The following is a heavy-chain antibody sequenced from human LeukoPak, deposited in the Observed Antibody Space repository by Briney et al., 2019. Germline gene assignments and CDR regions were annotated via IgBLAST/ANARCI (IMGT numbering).Heavy chain of an antibody. D-gene: IGHD3-10*01. Sequence: GGSLRLSCAAFGFTFSSSAMSWVRQAPGEGREWVSTISGSGAYTYYADSVRGRFTISRDNSKNTLYLQMNSLRADDTAVYYCAKYFASGSYYKLPHWGQGTLVTVSS. CDR1: GFTFSSSA. V-gene: IGHV3-23*01. J-gene: IGHJ1*01. CDR2: ISGSGAYT. CDR3: AKYFASGSYYKLPH.